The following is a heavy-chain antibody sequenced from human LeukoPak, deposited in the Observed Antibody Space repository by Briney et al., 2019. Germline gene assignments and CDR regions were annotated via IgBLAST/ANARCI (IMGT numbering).Heavy chain of an antibody. Sequence: PSQTLSLTCTVSGGSISSGDYYWSWIRQPPGKGLEWIGYIYYSGSTYYNPSLKSRVTISVDTPKNQFSLKLSSVTAADTAVYYCARVYYDFWSGYSARYFDLWGRGTLVTVSS. V-gene: IGHV4-30-4*01. CDR1: GGSISSGDYY. CDR2: IYYSGST. D-gene: IGHD3-3*01. CDR3: ARVYYDFWSGYSARYFDL. J-gene: IGHJ2*01.